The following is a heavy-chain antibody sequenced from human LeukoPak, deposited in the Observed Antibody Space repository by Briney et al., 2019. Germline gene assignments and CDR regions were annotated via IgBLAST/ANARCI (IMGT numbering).Heavy chain of an antibody. J-gene: IGHJ4*02. CDR2: IKDDGSQK. CDR3: ARRNSGTWWSFDS. V-gene: IGHV3-7*01. Sequence: GGSLRLSCEASRFTFSSYWMSWVRQAPGKGLEWVANIKDDGSQKNYIDSVKGRFTISRDNAKASLFLQMHSLSSEDTAVYYCARRNSGTWWSFDSWGQGTLVTVSS. CDR1: RFTFSSYW. D-gene: IGHD2-15*01.